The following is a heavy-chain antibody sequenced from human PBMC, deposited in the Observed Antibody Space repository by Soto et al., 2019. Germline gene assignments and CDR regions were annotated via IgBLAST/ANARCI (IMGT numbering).Heavy chain of an antibody. CDR2: ITPFNGNT. J-gene: IGHJ4*01. CDR1: GYTITYPY. CDR3: ARGRRDYYDSGDWVPSGY. Sequence: SVKVSCKASGYTITYPYLTWVRQAPGQALEWMGWITPFNGNTNYAQKFQDRVTITRDRSMSTAYMELSSLRSEDTAVYYCARGRRDYYDSGDWVPSGYWG. D-gene: IGHD3-22*01. V-gene: IGHV1-45*02.